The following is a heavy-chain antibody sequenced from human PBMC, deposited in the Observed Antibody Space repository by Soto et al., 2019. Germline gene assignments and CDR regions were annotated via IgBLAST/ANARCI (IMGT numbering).Heavy chain of an antibody. V-gene: IGHV4-4*07. D-gene: IGHD3-10*01. CDR2: VYSSGTT. CDR1: GGSINSYW. CDR3: ARDIGSYAYGEGY. J-gene: IGHJ4*02. Sequence: QVQLQESGPGLVKPSETLSLTCSVSGGSINSYWWSWIRQPAGKGLEWIGRVYSSGTTDDNPSLNSRATLSVETSKNQFSLKLSSVTAADTAVYYCARDIGSYAYGEGYWGQGIQVTVSS.